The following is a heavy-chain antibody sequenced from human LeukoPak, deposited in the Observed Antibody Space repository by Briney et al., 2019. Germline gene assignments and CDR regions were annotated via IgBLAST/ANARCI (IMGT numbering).Heavy chain of an antibody. CDR3: ASFPYYYYGSGGRPRGYYFDY. Sequence: ASETLSLTCAVYGGSFSGYYWSWIRQPPGKGLEWIGEINHRGSTNYNPSLKSRVTISVDTSKNQFSLKLSSVTAADTAVYYCASFPYYYYGSGGRPRGYYFDYWGQGTLVTVSS. CDR1: GGSFSGYY. D-gene: IGHD3-10*01. J-gene: IGHJ4*02. CDR2: INHRGST. V-gene: IGHV4-34*01.